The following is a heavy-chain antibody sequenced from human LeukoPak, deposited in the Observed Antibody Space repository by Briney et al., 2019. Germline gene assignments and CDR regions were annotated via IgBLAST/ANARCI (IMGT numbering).Heavy chain of an antibody. Sequence: GRSLRLSCAASGFTFSSYGMHWVRQAPGKGLEWVAYISSSGSPIFYIDSVKGRFAISRDNAKNSLYLQLHSLRAEDTAVYYCARDGGSAWFLDYWGQGTLVIVSS. CDR3: ARDGGSAWFLDY. V-gene: IGHV3-48*04. D-gene: IGHD6-19*01. J-gene: IGHJ4*02. CDR1: GFTFSSYG. CDR2: ISSSGSPI.